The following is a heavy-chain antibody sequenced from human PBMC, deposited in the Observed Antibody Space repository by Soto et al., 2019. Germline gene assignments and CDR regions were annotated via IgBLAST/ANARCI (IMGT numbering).Heavy chain of an antibody. V-gene: IGHV3-23*01. J-gene: IGHJ4*02. Sequence: GGSLRLSCAASGFTFSSYAMSWVRQAPGKGLEWVSAISGSGGSTYYADSVKGRFTISRDSSKNTLYLQMNSLRAEDTAVYYCAKLLGYCSGGSCGRYYFDYWGQGTLVTVSS. CDR2: ISGSGGST. D-gene: IGHD2-15*01. CDR1: GFTFSSYA. CDR3: AKLLGYCSGGSCGRYYFDY.